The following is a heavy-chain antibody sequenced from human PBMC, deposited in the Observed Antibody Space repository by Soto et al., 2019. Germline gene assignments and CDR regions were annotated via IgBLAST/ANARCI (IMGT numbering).Heavy chain of an antibody. CDR2: VHYTAST. Sequence: SETLSLTCTVSEGSINWSPDYWGWLRQPPGKEPQWIASVHYTASTTYYNPSLKSRVTISVDTSKNQFSLNLRSVIAADTAIYYCARATPGYPGRAFQIWGQGKMVTVS. V-gene: IGHV4-39*02. D-gene: IGHD2-15*01. CDR1: EGSINWSPDY. J-gene: IGHJ3*02. CDR3: ARATPGYPGRAFQI.